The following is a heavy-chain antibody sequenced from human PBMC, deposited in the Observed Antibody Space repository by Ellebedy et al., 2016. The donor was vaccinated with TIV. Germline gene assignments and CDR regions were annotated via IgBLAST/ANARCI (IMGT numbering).Heavy chain of an antibody. CDR2: ISYHGSDK. D-gene: IGHD3-10*01. Sequence: PGGSLRLSCAASGFNFTSYALHWVRQAPGKGLEWVSLISYHGSDKYYADSVKGRFTISRDNSKNTLDLQMTNLRTEDTAVYYCARDPDAFGDQYFDLWGQGTLVIVSS. CDR3: ARDPDAFGDQYFDL. CDR1: GFNFTSYA. V-gene: IGHV3-30*04. J-gene: IGHJ5*01.